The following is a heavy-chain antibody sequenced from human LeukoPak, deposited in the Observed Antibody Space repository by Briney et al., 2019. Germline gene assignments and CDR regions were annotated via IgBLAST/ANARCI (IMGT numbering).Heavy chain of an antibody. D-gene: IGHD3-9*01. V-gene: IGHV1-69*06. CDR2: IIPIFGTA. J-gene: IGHJ4*02. Sequence: GASVKVSCKASGGTFSSYAISWVRQAPGQELEWMGGIIPIFGTANYAQKFQGRVTITADKSTSTAYMELSSLRSEDTAVYYCARSPHILTGENFDYWGQGTLLTVSS. CDR1: GGTFSSYA. CDR3: ARSPHILTGENFDY.